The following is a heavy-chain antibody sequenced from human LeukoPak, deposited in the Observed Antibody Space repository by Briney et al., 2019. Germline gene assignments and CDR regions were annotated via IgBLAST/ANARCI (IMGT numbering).Heavy chain of an antibody. D-gene: IGHD3-22*01. J-gene: IGHJ4*02. V-gene: IGHV3-23*01. Sequence: GGSLRLSCAASGVHFSSYAMNWVRQAPGKGLEWVSSISGSGGSTYYADSVKGRFTISRDNSKNTLYLQMNSLRAEDTAVYYCAKDFDYYDTSDYFFLAVFDYWGQGTLVTVSS. CDR3: AKDFDYYDTSDYFFLAVFDY. CDR2: ISGSGGST. CDR1: GVHFSSYA.